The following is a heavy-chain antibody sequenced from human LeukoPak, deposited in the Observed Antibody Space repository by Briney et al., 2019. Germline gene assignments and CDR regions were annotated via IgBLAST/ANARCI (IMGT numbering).Heavy chain of an antibody. CDR3: ARLSIIAAATIG. D-gene: IGHD1-26*01. CDR1: GYTFTVYY. J-gene: IGHJ4*02. V-gene: IGHV1-2*06. Sequence: ASVNVSCKASGYTFTVYYMHWVRQAPGQGLEWMGRINPNSGGTNYAQKFQDRVTMTRDTSISTTYMELSRLRSDDTAVYYCARLSIIAAATIGWGQGTLVTVSS. CDR2: INPNSGGT.